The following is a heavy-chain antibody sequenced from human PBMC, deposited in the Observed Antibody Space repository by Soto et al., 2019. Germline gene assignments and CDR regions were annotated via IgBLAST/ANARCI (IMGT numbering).Heavy chain of an antibody. V-gene: IGHV3-23*01. CDR3: ARSYWSGGCCYFEGWYFDL. CDR2: ISGSGGST. J-gene: IGHJ2*01. CDR1: GFTFSSYA. D-gene: IGHD2-15*01. Sequence: EVQLLESGGGLVQPGGSLRLSCAASGFTFSSYAMSWVRQAPGKGLEWVSAISGSGGSTYYADSVKGRFTISRDNSKNTLYLQMNSLRAEDTGVYYCARSYWSGGCCYFEGWYFDLWGRGTLVPVSS.